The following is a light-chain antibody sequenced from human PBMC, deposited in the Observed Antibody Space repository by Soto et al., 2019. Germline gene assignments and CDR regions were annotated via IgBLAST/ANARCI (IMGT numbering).Light chain of an antibody. CDR1: QSVSSSY. J-gene: IGKJ1*01. V-gene: IGKV3-20*01. CDR3: QEYCRSPT. CDR2: DVS. Sequence: EIVLTQSPGTLSLSPGERATLSCRSSQSVSSSYVAWYQHKPGQAPRLLIYDVSSRATGIPARFSGSGSGTDFTLTISRLEPEDFAVYYCQEYCRSPTFGQGTKVDIK.